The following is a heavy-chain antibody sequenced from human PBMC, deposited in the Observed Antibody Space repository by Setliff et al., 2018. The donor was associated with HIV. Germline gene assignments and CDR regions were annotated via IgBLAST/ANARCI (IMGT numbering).Heavy chain of an antibody. CDR2: INVGKGDT. V-gene: IGHV1-3*01. D-gene: IGHD3-10*01. CDR3: ARGALLAVFDFDH. CDR1: GYTFTSYD. Sequence: ASVKVSCKASGYTFTSYDINWVRQAPGQSLEWMGWINVGKGDTKYSQEFQGRITITTDTSANTGYMELSSLRSDDTAVYFCARGALLAVFDFDHWGHGTLVTVSS. J-gene: IGHJ4*01.